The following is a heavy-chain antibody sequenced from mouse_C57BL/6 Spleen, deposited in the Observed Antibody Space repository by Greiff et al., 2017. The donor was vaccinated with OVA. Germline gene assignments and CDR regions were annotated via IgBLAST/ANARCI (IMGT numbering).Heavy chain of an antibody. CDR1: GFNIKDDY. J-gene: IGHJ3*01. Sequence: VQLQQSGAELVRPGASVKLSCTASGFNIKDDYMHWVKQRPEQGLEWIGWIDPENGDTEYASKFQGKATITAATSSHTAYLQLSSLTSEDTAVYYCTTTVYDYNQAWFAYWGQGTLVTVSA. CDR2: IDPENGDT. D-gene: IGHD2-4*01. V-gene: IGHV14-4*01. CDR3: TTTVYDYNQAWFAY.